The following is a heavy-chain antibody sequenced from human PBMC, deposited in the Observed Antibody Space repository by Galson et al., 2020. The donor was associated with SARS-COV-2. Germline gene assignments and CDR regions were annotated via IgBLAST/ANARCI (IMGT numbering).Heavy chain of an antibody. V-gene: IGHV3-30-3*01. D-gene: IGHD2-8*01. J-gene: IGHJ6*02. CDR2: ISYDGSNK. CDR1: GFTFSSYA. Sequence: GESLKISCAASGFTFSSYAMHWVRQAPGKGLEWVAVISYDGSNKYYADSVKGRFTISRDNSKNTLYLQMNSLRAEDTAVYYCARDLLMVNPYYYYGMDVWGQGTTVTVSS. CDR3: ARDLLMVNPYYYYGMDV.